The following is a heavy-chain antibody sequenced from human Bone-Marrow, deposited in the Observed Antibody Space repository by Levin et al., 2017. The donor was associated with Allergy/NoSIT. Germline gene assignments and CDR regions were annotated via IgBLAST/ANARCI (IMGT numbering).Heavy chain of an antibody. J-gene: IGHJ4*02. D-gene: IGHD1-26*01. V-gene: IGHV3-11*01. CDR2: ITSSGNPI. Sequence: GGSLRLSCAASGFTFSDSYMSWIRQVPGKGLEWVSYITSSGNPIYYAESVKGRFTISRDNAKHSLYLQMNSLRAEDTAVYYCARDKFSGNSHGIDYWGQGTLVTVSS. CDR1: GFTFSDSY. CDR3: ARDKFSGNSHGIDY.